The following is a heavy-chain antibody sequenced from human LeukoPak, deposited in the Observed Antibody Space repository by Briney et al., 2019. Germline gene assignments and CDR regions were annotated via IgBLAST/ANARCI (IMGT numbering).Heavy chain of an antibody. V-gene: IGHV3-30*03. CDR3: ACPHDPYGDYADFHY. Sequence: KSGGSPRLSCAASGFTFSSYSMNWVRQAPGKGLEWVALISYDGADKYYADSVRGRFTISRDNSKNTLYLQMNSLRAGDTAIYYCACPHDPYGDYADFHYWGQRTLVTVSS. J-gene: IGHJ4*02. D-gene: IGHD4-17*01. CDR2: ISYDGADK. CDR1: GFTFSSYS.